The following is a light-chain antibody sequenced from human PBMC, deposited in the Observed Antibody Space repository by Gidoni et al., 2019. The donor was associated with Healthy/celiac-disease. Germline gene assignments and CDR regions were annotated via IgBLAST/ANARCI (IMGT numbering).Light chain of an antibody. J-gene: IGKJ3*01. CDR2: AAS. CDR3: QQSYSTPLFT. CDR1: QSISSY. V-gene: IGKV1-39*01. Sequence: DIHMTQSPSSLSASVGDRVTIPCRASQSISSYLNWYQQKPGKAPKLLIYAASSLQSGVPSRFSGSGSGTDFTLTISSLQPEDFATYYCQQSYSTPLFTFGPGTKVDIK.